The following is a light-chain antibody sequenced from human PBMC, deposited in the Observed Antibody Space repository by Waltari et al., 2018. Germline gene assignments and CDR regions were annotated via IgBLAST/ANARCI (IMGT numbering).Light chain of an antibody. Sequence: QSVLTQPPSASGTPGQRVTISCSGSSSHIGSNTVNRYQQLPGTAPNLLIYSNNQRPSGVPDRFSVSKSGTSASLAISGLQSEDEADYYCAAWDDSLNGWVFGGGTKLTVL. CDR3: AAWDDSLNGWV. V-gene: IGLV1-44*01. CDR1: SSHIGSNT. CDR2: SNN. J-gene: IGLJ3*02.